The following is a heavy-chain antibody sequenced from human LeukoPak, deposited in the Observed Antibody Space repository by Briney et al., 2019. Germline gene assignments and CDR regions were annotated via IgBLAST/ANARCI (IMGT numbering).Heavy chain of an antibody. CDR1: GFTFSSYS. CDR2: ISSSSSTI. V-gene: IGHV3-48*01. CDR3: AKKGSSYDFWSGYYYYYYMDV. D-gene: IGHD3-3*01. Sequence: GGSLRLSCAASGFTFSSYSMNWVRQAPGKGLEWVSYISSSSSTIYYADSVKGRFTISRDNAKNSLYLQMNSLRAEDTAVYYCAKKGSSYDFWSGYYYYYYMDVWGKGTTVTVSS. J-gene: IGHJ6*03.